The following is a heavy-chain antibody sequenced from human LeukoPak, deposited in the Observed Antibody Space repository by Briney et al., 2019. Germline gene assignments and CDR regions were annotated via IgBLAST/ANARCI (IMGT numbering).Heavy chain of an antibody. CDR1: GFSFSNYW. J-gene: IGHJ4*02. CDR2: IKEDGSEK. V-gene: IGHV3-7*01. CDR3: ARVRVTLGGFDY. Sequence: PGGSLRLSCAASGFSFSNYWMSWVRQAPGKGPEWAANIKEDGSEKYYLDSVKGRFTISRDNAKKSLYLQMNTLRAEDTAVYYCARVRVTLGGFDYWGQGTLVTVSS. D-gene: IGHD3-16*01.